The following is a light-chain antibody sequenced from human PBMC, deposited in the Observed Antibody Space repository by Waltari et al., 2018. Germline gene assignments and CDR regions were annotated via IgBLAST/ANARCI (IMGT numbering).Light chain of an antibody. Sequence: DIVVTQAPLSLPVTLGQSDSTSRRSSQSLVHSDGNTYWNWDHQRPGQAPRRLFYKVFVRDSGVPERFSGSGAGTDFTLKITRVEAEDVGVYYCMQGTHWPWTFGPGTTV. J-gene: IGKJ1*01. CDR3: MQGTHWPWT. CDR1: QSLVHSDGNTY. V-gene: IGKV2-30*02. CDR2: KVF.